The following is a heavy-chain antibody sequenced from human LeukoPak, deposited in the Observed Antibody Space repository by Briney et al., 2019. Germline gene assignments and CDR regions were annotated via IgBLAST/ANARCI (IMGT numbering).Heavy chain of an antibody. CDR1: DYSISSGYY. CDR3: ARGGSSSHTGDFDY. D-gene: IGHD6-6*01. Sequence: SETLSLTCTVSDYSISSGYYWDWIRQPPGKGLEWIGEINHSGSTNYNPSLKSRVTISVDTSKNQFSLKLSSVTAADTAVYYCARGGSSSHTGDFDYWGQGTLVTVSS. V-gene: IGHV4-38-2*02. CDR2: INHSGST. J-gene: IGHJ4*02.